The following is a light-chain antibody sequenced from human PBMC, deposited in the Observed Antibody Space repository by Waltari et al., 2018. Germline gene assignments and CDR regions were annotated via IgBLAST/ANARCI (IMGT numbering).Light chain of an antibody. J-gene: IGKJ3*01. Sequence: DIVMTQSPDSLAVSLGERATTNCKSSQSVLYSSNNKNYLAWHQQKPGQPPKLLIYWASTRESGVPDRFSGSGSGTDFTLTISSLQAEDVAVYYCQQYYTTPFTFGPGTKVDIK. CDR1: QSVLYSSNNKNY. CDR3: QQYYTTPFT. CDR2: WAS. V-gene: IGKV4-1*01.